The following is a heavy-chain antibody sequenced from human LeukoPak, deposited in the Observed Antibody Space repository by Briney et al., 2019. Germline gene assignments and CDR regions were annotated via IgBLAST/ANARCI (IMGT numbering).Heavy chain of an antibody. CDR1: GFTFSSYA. J-gene: IGHJ4*02. CDR2: IWSDGSNK. Sequence: GGSLRLSCAASGFTFSSYAMSWVRQAPGKGLEWVAVIWSDGSNKNYADSVKGRFTISRDNSKNTLSLQMDSLRAEDTAVYYCARRGSGVHNFDYWGQGTLVTVSS. CDR3: ARRGSGVHNFDY. D-gene: IGHD1-26*01. V-gene: IGHV3-33*08.